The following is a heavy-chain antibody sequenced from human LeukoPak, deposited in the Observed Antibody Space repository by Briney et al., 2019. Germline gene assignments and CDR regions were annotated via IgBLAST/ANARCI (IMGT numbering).Heavy chain of an antibody. V-gene: IGHV4-39*01. Sequence: TSETLSLTCTVSGGSISSSSYYWGWIRQPPGKGLEWIGSIYCSGSTYYNPSLKSRVTISVDTSKNQFSLKLSSVTAADTAVYYCARHNAIAAAGKGFDPWGQGTLVTVSS. D-gene: IGHD6-13*01. CDR1: GGSISSSSYY. J-gene: IGHJ5*02. CDR2: IYCSGST. CDR3: ARHNAIAAAGKGFDP.